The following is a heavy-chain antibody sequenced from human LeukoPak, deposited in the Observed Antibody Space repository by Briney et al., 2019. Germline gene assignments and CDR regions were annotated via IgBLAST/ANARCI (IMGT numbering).Heavy chain of an antibody. V-gene: IGHV3-64*01. J-gene: IGHJ6*03. CDR2: ISSNGGST. Sequence: PGGSLRLSCAASGFTFSSYAMHWVRQAPGKGLEYVSAISSNGGSTYYANSVKGRFTISRDNSKNTLYLQMGSLRAEDMAVYYCARTWDSSGYPDGWRYYYYMDVWGKGTTVTVSS. D-gene: IGHD3-22*01. CDR3: ARTWDSSGYPDGWRYYYYMDV. CDR1: GFTFSSYA.